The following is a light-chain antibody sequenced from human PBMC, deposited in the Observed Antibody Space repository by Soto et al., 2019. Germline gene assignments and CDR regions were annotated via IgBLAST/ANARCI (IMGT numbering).Light chain of an antibody. CDR1: QSVSSN. J-gene: IGKJ1*01. CDR3: QQNNNWPRT. V-gene: IGKV3-15*01. Sequence: EIVMTQSPGTLSVSPGERATLSCRASQSVSSNLAWYQQKPGQAPRLLIYGASTRATGIPARFSGSGSGTEFTLTISRLQSEDFAVYYCQQNNNWPRTFGQGTNVDIK. CDR2: GAS.